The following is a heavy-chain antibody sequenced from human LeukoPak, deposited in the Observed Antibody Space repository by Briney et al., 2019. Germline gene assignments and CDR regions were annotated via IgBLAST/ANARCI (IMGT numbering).Heavy chain of an antibody. CDR3: ARGRTVTTGLDY. Sequence: SEALSLTCTVSGGSISSYYWSWIRQPPGKGLEWIGYIYYSGSTNYNPSLKSRVTISVDTSKNQFSLKLSSVTAADTAVYYCARGRTVTTGLDYWGQGTLVTVSS. CDR2: IYYSGST. J-gene: IGHJ4*02. D-gene: IGHD4-17*01. V-gene: IGHV4-59*08. CDR1: GGSISSYY.